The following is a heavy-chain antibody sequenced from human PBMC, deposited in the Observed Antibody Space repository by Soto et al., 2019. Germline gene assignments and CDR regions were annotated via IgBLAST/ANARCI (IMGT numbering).Heavy chain of an antibody. D-gene: IGHD5-18*01. J-gene: IGHJ4*02. Sequence: GESLKISCAASGFIFSNYGMHWVRQAPGKGLEWVAVISYDGSDKYYADSVKGRFTISRDKSKKTLYVQMNSLRREDTAVYYCARETVDTTLARFDYWGQGTLVTVSS. CDR3: ARETVDTTLARFDY. V-gene: IGHV3-30*03. CDR1: GFIFSNYG. CDR2: ISYDGSDK.